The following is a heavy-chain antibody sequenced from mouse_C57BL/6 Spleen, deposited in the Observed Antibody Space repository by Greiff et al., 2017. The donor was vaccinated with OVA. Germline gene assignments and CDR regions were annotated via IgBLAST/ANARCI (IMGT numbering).Heavy chain of an antibody. CDR3: ARGRIYYGYDGQGMDY. D-gene: IGHD2-2*01. V-gene: IGHV1-64*01. Sequence: QVQLQQPGAELVKPGASVKLSCKASGYTFTSYWMHWVKQRPGQGLEWIGMIHPNSGSTNYNEKFKSKATLTVDKSSSTADMQLSSLTSEDSAVYYCARGRIYYGYDGQGMDYWGQGTSVTVSS. CDR2: IHPNSGST. J-gene: IGHJ4*01. CDR1: GYTFTSYW.